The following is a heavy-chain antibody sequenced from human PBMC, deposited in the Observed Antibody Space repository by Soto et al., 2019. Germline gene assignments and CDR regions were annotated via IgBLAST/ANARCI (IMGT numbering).Heavy chain of an antibody. Sequence: PSETLSLTCTVSGGSIGSSSYYWGWLRQPPGKGLEWIGSIYYSGSTYYNPSLKSRVTISVDTSKNQFSLKLSSVTAADTAVYYCARLKVVVVAAPNFDYWGQGTLVTVSS. CDR3: ARLKVVVVAAPNFDY. CDR2: IYYSGST. V-gene: IGHV4-39*01. D-gene: IGHD2-15*01. J-gene: IGHJ4*02. CDR1: GGSIGSSSYY.